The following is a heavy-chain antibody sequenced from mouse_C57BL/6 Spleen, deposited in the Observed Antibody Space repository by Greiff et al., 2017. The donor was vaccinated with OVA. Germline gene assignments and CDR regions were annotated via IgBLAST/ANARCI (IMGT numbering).Heavy chain of an antibody. Sequence: VKLQESGPELVKPGASVKISCKASGYSFTSYYIHWVKQRPGQGLEWIGWIYPGSGNTKYNEKFKGKATLTADTSSSTAYMQLSSLTSEDSAVYYCARGGAYYSNPFDYWGQGTTLTVSS. CDR1: GYSFTSYY. D-gene: IGHD2-5*01. J-gene: IGHJ2*01. V-gene: IGHV1-66*01. CDR3: ARGGAYYSNPFDY. CDR2: IYPGSGNT.